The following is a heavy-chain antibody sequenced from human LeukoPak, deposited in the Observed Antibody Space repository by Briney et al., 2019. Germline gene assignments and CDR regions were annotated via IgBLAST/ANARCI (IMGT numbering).Heavy chain of an antibody. V-gene: IGHV3-21*01. CDR3: ARPMGDY. Sequence: GGSLRLSCAASGFTFSSYSMNWVRQAPGKGLEWVSSISSSSSYIYYPDSVKGRFTISRDNAKNSLYLQMNSLRAEDTAVYYCARPMGDYWGQGTLVTVSS. D-gene: IGHD3-10*01. CDR1: GFTFSSYS. CDR2: ISSSSSYI. J-gene: IGHJ4*02.